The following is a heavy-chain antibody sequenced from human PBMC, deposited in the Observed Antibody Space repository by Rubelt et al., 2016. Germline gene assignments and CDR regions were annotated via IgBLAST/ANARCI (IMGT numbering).Heavy chain of an antibody. D-gene: IGHD2-21*02. J-gene: IGHJ6*02. V-gene: IGHV3-7*01. CDR2: IKQDGSEK. Sequence: GKGLEWLANIKQDGSEKYYVDSVKGRFTISRDNAKNSLYLQMNSLRAADTAVYYCATYCGSDPCYGWNYYGMDVWGQGTTVTVSS. CDR3: ATYCGSDPCYGWNYYGMDV.